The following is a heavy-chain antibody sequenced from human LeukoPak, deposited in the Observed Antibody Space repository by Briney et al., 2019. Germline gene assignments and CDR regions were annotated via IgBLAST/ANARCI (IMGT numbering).Heavy chain of an antibody. J-gene: IGHJ3*02. CDR1: GFTFSNYE. Sequence: GGSLRLSCAGSGFTFSNYEMNWIRQAPGKGLEWVSYITGNGGNVNYADSVKGRFTISRDNAKNSLYLRMSSLRVEDTAIYYCAREGESADRDAFDIWGQGTMVTVSS. D-gene: IGHD3-16*01. V-gene: IGHV3-48*03. CDR3: AREGESADRDAFDI. CDR2: ITGNGGNV.